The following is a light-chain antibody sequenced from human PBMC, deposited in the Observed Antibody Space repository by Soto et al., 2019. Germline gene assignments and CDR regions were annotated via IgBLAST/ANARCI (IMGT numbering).Light chain of an antibody. J-gene: IGKJ1*01. Sequence: LLTQSQATLSLSPSSIATLSCRASQSVGNYLAWYQQKSGQAPRLLIYGASNRATGIPAGFSGSGSGTDFTLTISSLQPEDFAVYYCQQYDNLPWTFGHGTKVDIK. CDR3: QQYDNLPWT. V-gene: IGKV3D-7*01. CDR1: QSVGNY. CDR2: GAS.